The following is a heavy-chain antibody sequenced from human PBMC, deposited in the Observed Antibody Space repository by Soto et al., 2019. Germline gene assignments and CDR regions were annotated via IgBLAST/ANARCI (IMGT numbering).Heavy chain of an antibody. V-gene: IGHV3-30*03. J-gene: IGHJ6*02. CDR2: ISYDGSNK. CDR3: ARSGVTMVRGVISYYGMDV. D-gene: IGHD3-10*01. CDR1: GFTFSSYG. Sequence: GGSLRLSCAASGFTFSSYGMHWVRQAPGKGLEWVAVISYDGSNKYYADSVKGRFTISRDNSKNTLYLQMNSLRAEDTAVYYCARSGVTMVRGVISYYGMDVWGQGTTVTVSS.